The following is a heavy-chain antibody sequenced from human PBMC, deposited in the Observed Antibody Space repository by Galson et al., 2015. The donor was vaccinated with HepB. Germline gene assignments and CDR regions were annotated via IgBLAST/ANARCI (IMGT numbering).Heavy chain of an antibody. Sequence: SLRLSCAASGFTFDDYAMHWVRQAPGKGLEWVSGISWNSGSIGYADSVKGRFTISRDNAKNSLYLQMNSLRAEDTALYYCAKDSQIYYYDSSGYYPPYFDYWGQGTLVTVSS. CDR1: GFTFDDYA. J-gene: IGHJ4*02. D-gene: IGHD3-22*01. CDR3: AKDSQIYYYDSSGYYPPYFDY. CDR2: ISWNSGSI. V-gene: IGHV3-9*01.